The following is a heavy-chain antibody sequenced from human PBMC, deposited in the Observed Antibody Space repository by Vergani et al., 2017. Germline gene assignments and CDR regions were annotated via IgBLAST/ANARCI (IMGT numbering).Heavy chain of an antibody. CDR2: ISAYNGNT. Sequence: QVQVVQSGAEVKKSGASVKVSCKTSGYTFSNYYMHWVRQAPGQGLEWMGWISAYNGNTNYAQKLQGRVTMTTDTSTSTAYMELRSLRSDDTAVYYCARGGGSSWYRAFYYGMDVWGQGTTVTVSS. V-gene: IGHV1-18*01. D-gene: IGHD6-13*01. CDR3: ARGGGSSWYRAFYYGMDV. CDR1: GYTFSNYY. J-gene: IGHJ6*02.